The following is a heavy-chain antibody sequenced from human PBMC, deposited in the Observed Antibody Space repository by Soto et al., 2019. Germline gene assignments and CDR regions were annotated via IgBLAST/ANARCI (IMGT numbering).Heavy chain of an antibody. J-gene: IGHJ4*02. CDR3: ARGVTAGVNY. V-gene: IGHV1-8*01. CDR2: MEPSSGKT. D-gene: IGHD3-10*01. CDR1: GYSFTSLD. Sequence: ASVKVSCKASGYSFTSLDINWVRQTTGQGLEWMGWMEPSSGKTGYAQRFQDRVTMTRDTSINTAYMELRSLTSDDTAFYYCARGVTAGVNYWGQGTLVTVSS.